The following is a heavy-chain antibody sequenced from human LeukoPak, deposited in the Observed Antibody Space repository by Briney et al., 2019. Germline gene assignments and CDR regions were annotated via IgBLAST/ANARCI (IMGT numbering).Heavy chain of an antibody. D-gene: IGHD4-17*01. CDR3: ARGDDYGDYTGYY. J-gene: IGHJ4*02. V-gene: IGHV3-48*01. CDR1: GFTFSPYT. Sequence: GGSLRLSCAASGFTFSPYTMHWFRQPPGKGLEWVSYINTGSTTIYYADSVEGRFTISRDNAKNSLYLHMNSLRAEDTAVYYCARGDDYGDYTGYYWGQGTLVTVSS. CDR2: INTGSTTI.